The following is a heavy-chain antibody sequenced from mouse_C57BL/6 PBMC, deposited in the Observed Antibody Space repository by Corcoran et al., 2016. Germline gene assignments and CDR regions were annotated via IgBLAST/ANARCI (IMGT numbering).Heavy chain of an antibody. D-gene: IGHD2-4*01. J-gene: IGHJ2*01. CDR2: INPNNGGT. Sequence: EVQLQQSGPELVEPGASVKISCKASGYTVTDYYMNWVKQSHGKSLEWIGDINPNNGGTSYNQKFKGKATLTVDKSSSTAYMELRSLTSEDSAVYYCARKENDYDYFDYWGQGTTLTVSS. CDR1: GYTVTDYY. V-gene: IGHV1-26*01. CDR3: ARKENDYDYFDY.